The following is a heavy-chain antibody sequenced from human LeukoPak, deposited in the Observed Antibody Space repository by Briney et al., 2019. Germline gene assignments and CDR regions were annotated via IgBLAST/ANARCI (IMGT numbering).Heavy chain of an antibody. J-gene: IGHJ6*04. CDR1: GFTLSSYS. V-gene: IGHV3-21*01. CDR2: ISSSSIYI. D-gene: IGHD3-10*02. Sequence: GGSLRLSCAASGFTLSSYSMNWVRQAPGKGLEWVSSISSSSIYIYYADSVKGRFTISRDNAKNSLYLQMNSLRAEDTAVYYCAELGITMIGGVWGKGTTVTISS. CDR3: AELGITMIGGV.